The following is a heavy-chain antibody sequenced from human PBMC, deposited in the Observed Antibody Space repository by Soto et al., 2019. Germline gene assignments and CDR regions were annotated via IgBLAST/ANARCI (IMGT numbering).Heavy chain of an antibody. D-gene: IGHD6-6*01. CDR1: GGSISSGDYY. J-gene: IGHJ5*02. CDR2: IYYSGST. CDR3: ARERPDGARLAP. Sequence: QVQLQESGPGLVKPSQTLSLTCTVSGGSISSGDYYWSWIRQPPGKGLEWIGYIYYSGSTYYNPSLKSRVTLSVDTSKNQFSLKPSSVTAADTAVYYCARERPDGARLAPWGQGTLVTVSS. V-gene: IGHV4-30-4*01.